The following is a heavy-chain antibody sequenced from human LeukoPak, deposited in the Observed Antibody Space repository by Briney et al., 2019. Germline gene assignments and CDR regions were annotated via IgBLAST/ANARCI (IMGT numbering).Heavy chain of an antibody. CDR2: ISYDESKR. CDR1: GFTFSSHA. J-gene: IGHJ4*02. CDR3: ARERYFDY. Sequence: GGSLRLSCAASGFTFSSHAMHWVRQAPGKGLEWVAVISYDESKRYYADSVKGRFTISRDNSKNTLYLQMNSLRAEDTAVYYCARERYFDYWGQGTLVTVSS. V-gene: IGHV3-30*04.